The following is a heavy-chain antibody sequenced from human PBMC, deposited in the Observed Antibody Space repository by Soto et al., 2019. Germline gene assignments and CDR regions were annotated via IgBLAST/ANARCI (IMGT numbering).Heavy chain of an antibody. D-gene: IGHD3-10*01. J-gene: IGHJ6*02. CDR1: GFTFSSYG. CDR2: IWYDGSNK. V-gene: IGHV3-33*01. Sequence: LRLSCAASGFTFSSYGMHWVRQAPGKGLEWVAVIWYDGSNKYYADSVKGRFTISRDNSKNTLYLQMNGLRAEDTAVYYCARDLRLIHNYGMDVWGQGTTVTVSS. CDR3: ARDLRLIHNYGMDV.